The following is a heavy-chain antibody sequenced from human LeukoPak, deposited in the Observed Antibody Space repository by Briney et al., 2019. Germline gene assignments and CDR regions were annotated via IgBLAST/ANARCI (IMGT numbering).Heavy chain of an antibody. Sequence: SETLSLTCTVSGASTPGYHWTWIRQPPGKGLEYIGYGYNSGTTFYNPSLKSRVTISADMSKTQFSLKLTSVTAADTAIYYCARGSGGYRFDPWGLGTLVTVSS. CDR1: GASTPGYH. D-gene: IGHD3-10*01. CDR2: GYNSGTT. V-gene: IGHV4-59*01. CDR3: ARGSGGYRFDP. J-gene: IGHJ5*02.